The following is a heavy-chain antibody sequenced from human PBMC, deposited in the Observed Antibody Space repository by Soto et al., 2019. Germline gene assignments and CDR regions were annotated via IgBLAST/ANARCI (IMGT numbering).Heavy chain of an antibody. D-gene: IGHD2-15*01. CDR1: GFTFSSYS. CDR3: ARDSSGGYCSGGSCGAYNWFDP. Sequence: EVQLVESGGGLVKPGGSLRLSCAASGFTFSSYSMNWVRQAPGKGLEWVSSISSSSSYIYYADSVKGRFTISRDNAKNSLYLQMNSLRAEDTAVYYCARDSSGGYCSGGSCGAYNWFDPWGQGTLVTVSS. V-gene: IGHV3-21*01. CDR2: ISSSSSYI. J-gene: IGHJ5*02.